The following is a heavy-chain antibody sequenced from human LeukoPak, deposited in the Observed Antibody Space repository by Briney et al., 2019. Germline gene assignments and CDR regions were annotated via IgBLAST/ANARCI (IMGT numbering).Heavy chain of an antibody. CDR3: ARAVRREYCSGGSCHSGYYYYYYMDV. D-gene: IGHD2-15*01. V-gene: IGHV1-69*05. CDR2: IIPIFGTA. J-gene: IGHJ6*03. Sequence: ASVKVSCKASGGTFSSYAISWVRQAPGQGLEWMGGIIPIFGTANYAQKFQGRVTITTDESTSTAYMELSSLRSEDTAVYYCARAVRREYCSGGSCHSGYYYYYYMDVWGKGTTVTVSS. CDR1: GGTFSSYA.